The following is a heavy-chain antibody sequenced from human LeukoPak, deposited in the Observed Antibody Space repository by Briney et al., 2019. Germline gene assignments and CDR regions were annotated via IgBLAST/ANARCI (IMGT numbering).Heavy chain of an antibody. J-gene: IGHJ5*02. D-gene: IGHD2/OR15-2a*01. CDR1: GFTFSSYA. Sequence: GGSLRLSCAASGFTFSSYAMSWVRQAPGKGLEWVSGISTSGGTTSYADSVKGRFTISRDNSKNTLFLQMDSLRAEDTVVYYCARAREYLAVDLWGQGTQVTVSS. CDR3: ARAREYLAVDL. CDR2: ISTSGGTT. V-gene: IGHV3-23*01.